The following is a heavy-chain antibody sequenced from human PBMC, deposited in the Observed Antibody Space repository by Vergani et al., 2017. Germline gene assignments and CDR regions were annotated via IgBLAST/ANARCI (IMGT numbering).Heavy chain of an antibody. CDR2: ISGSGGST. CDR3: ARDNDFWSGYPLDAFDI. Sequence: EVQLLESGGGLVQPGGSLRLSCAASGFTFSSYAMSWVRQAPGKGLEWVSAISGSGGSTYYADSVKGRFTISRDNSKNTLYLQMNSLRAEDTAVYYCARDNDFWSGYPLDAFDIWGQGTMVTVSS. J-gene: IGHJ3*02. D-gene: IGHD3-3*01. CDR1: GFTFSSYA. V-gene: IGHV3-23*01.